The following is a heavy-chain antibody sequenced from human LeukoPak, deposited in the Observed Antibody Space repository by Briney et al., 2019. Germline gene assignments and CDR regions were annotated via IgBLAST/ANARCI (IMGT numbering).Heavy chain of an antibody. J-gene: IGHJ5*01. CDR2: IKQDGSEK. CDR3: ARLITNWFDP. D-gene: IGHD1-20*01. Sequence: GGSLRLSCAASGFTFSSSWMSWVRQAPGMGLEWVANIKQDGSEKFYVDSVKGRFTISRDNAKNSLYLQLNSLRADDTAVYLCARLITNWFDPWGQGTLVTVSS. V-gene: IGHV3-7*01. CDR1: GFTFSSSW.